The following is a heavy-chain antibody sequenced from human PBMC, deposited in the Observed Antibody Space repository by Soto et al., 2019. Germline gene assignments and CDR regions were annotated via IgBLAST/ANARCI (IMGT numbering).Heavy chain of an antibody. CDR3: ARSQGSSTSLEIYYYYYYGMDV. Sequence: QVQLVQSGAEVKKPGSSVKVSCKASGGTFGSYAISWVRQAPGQGLEWMGGIIPIPGTANYAQKFQGRVTIAADESTSTAYMELSSLRSEGTAVYYCARSQGSSTSLEIYYYYYYGMDVWGHGTTVTVSS. CDR2: IIPIPGTA. CDR1: GGTFGSYA. V-gene: IGHV1-69*01. D-gene: IGHD2-2*01. J-gene: IGHJ6*02.